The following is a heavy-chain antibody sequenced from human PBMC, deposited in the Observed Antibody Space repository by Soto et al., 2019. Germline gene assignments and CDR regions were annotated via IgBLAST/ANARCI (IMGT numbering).Heavy chain of an antibody. D-gene: IGHD3-3*01. CDR3: ARGYDFWSGYPYYYYGMDV. Sequence: QVQLQESGPGLVKPSQTLSLTCTVSGGSISSGDYYWSWIRQPPGKGLEWIGYIYYSGSTYYNPSLKSRVTTSVDTSKNQFSLKLSSVTAADTAVYYCARGYDFWSGYPYYYYGMDVWGQGTTVTVSS. CDR1: GGSISSGDYY. CDR2: IYYSGST. J-gene: IGHJ6*02. V-gene: IGHV4-30-4*01.